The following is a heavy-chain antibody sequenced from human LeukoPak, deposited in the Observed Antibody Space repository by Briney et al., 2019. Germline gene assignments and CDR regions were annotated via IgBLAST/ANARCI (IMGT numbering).Heavy chain of an antibody. D-gene: IGHD3-3*01. J-gene: IGHJ4*02. Sequence: PGGSLRLSYAASGFTFSSYAMSWVRQAPGKGLEGVCAISTSGGSTYCADSVKGRFTIARDNSKNTLYLQMNSLRADDTAVYYCAKSGGSYVYDFTHWGQGTLVTVSS. CDR3: AKSGGSYVYDFTH. V-gene: IGHV3-23*01. CDR1: GFTFSSYA. CDR2: ISTSGGST.